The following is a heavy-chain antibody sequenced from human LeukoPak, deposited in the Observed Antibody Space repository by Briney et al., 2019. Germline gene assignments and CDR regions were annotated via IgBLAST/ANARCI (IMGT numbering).Heavy chain of an antibody. J-gene: IGHJ4*02. D-gene: IGHD1-26*01. CDR2: ISGSGGTT. V-gene: IGHV3-23*01. CDR1: GFTFSSYG. CDR3: AKVDTPDSGSYAFDY. Sequence: GESLRLSCAASGFTFSSYGMSWVRQAPGKGLEWVSSISGSGGTTYYADSVKGRFTISRDNSKNTLYLQMNSLRAEDTAVYYCAKVDTPDSGSYAFDYWGQGTLVTVSS.